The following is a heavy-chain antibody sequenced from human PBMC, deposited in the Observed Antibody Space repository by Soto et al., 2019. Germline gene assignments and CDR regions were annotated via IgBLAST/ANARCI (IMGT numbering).Heavy chain of an antibody. V-gene: IGHV3-48*03. CDR1: GFTFSSYE. J-gene: IGHJ6*02. CDR3: ARAPRTTVWYYGMDV. Sequence: RLSCAASGFTFSSYEMNWVRQAPGKGLEWVSYISSSGSTIYYADSVKGRFTISRDNAKNSLYLQMNSLRAEDTAVYYCARAPRTTVWYYGMDVWGQGTTVTVS. CDR2: ISSSGSTI. D-gene: IGHD4-17*01.